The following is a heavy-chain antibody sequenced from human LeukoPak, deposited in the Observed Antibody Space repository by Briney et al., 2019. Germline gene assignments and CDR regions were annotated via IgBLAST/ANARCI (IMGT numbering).Heavy chain of an antibody. CDR1: GGSFSGYY. CDR3: ARGFRRAFSYQLLGNYMDV. CDR2: INHSGST. D-gene: IGHD2-2*01. V-gene: IGHV4-34*01. Sequence: PSETLSLTCAVYGGSFSGYYWSWIRQPPGKGLEWIGEINHSGSTNYNPSLKSRVTISVDTSKNQFSLKLSSVTAADTAVYYCARGFRRAFSYQLLGNYMDVWGKGPRSPSP. J-gene: IGHJ6*03.